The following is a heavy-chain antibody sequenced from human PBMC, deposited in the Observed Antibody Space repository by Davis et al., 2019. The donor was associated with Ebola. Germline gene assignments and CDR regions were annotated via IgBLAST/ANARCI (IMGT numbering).Heavy chain of an antibody. Sequence: ASVKVSCKASGYTFTGYYMHWVRQAPGQGLEWMGWINPNSGGTNYAQKFQGRVTMTRDTSTSTVYMELSSLRSEDTAVYYCARDFSGTGELLPGYWGQGTLVTVSS. CDR2: INPNSGGT. J-gene: IGHJ4*02. D-gene: IGHD3-22*01. V-gene: IGHV1-2*02. CDR1: GYTFTGYY. CDR3: ARDFSGTGELLPGY.